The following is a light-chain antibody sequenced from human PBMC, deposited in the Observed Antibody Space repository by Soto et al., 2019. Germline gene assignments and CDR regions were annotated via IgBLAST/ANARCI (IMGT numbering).Light chain of an antibody. V-gene: IGKV3-11*01. CDR2: DAS. Sequence: EIVLTQSPATLSLSPGERATLSCRASQSVSTYLAWYQQKPGQDPRLLIYDASNRATGIPARFSGSGSGTDFTLTISSLEPEDFAVYYCQQGTNWPPWTFGQGTKVEIK. CDR3: QQGTNWPPWT. CDR1: QSVSTY. J-gene: IGKJ1*01.